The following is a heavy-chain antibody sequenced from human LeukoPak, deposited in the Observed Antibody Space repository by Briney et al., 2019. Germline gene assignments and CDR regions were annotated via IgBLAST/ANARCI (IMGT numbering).Heavy chain of an antibody. CDR2: IYYSGST. CDR3: ASAEESTYYDILTGCLFDY. V-gene: IGHV4-30-4*01. D-gene: IGHD3-9*01. CDR1: GGSISSGDYY. J-gene: IGHJ4*02. Sequence: SQTLSLTCTVSGGSISSGDYYWSWIRQPPGKGLEWIGYIYYSGSTYYNPSLKSRVTISVDTSKNQFSLKLSSVTAADTAVYYCASAEESTYYDILTGCLFDYWGQGTLVTVSS.